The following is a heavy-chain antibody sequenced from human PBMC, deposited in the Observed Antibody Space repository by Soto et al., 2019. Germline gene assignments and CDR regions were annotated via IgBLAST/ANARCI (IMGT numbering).Heavy chain of an antibody. CDR3: ARQRVLSTNMFITSFDP. D-gene: IGHD3-10*02. V-gene: IGHV4-39*01. Sequence: PSETLSLTCSLSGGSINSSDHFWGWIRQTPGKGLEWIGSVYYTETTYYSPSLKSPVTISVETSRNTFSLKVNSVTAADTGIYYCARQRVLSTNMFITSFDPWGQGTLVTVSS. J-gene: IGHJ5*02. CDR1: GGSINSSDHF. CDR2: VYYTETT.